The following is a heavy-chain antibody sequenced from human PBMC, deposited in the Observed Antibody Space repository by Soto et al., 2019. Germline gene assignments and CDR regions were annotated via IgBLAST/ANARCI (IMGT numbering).Heavy chain of an antibody. CDR1: GFTFSSYG. D-gene: IGHD2-15*01. J-gene: IGHJ3*02. CDR3: ARDGGGGTHAFDI. V-gene: IGHV3-33*01. Sequence: GGSLRLSCAASGFTFSSYGMHWVRQAPGKGLEWVAVIWYDGSNKYYADSVKGRFTISRDNSKNTLYLQMNSLRAEDTAVYYCARDGGGGTHAFDIWGQGTMVTVSS. CDR2: IWYDGSNK.